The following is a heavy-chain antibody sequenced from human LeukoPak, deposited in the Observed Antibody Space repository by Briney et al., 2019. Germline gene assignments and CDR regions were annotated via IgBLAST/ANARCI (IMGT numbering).Heavy chain of an antibody. V-gene: IGHV3-7*01. Sequence: QPGRSLRLSCAASGFSFSMFWMTWVRQAPGKGPEWVATLSDDGSQKFYLDSVKGRFTISRDNGKNSVFLQMSSLRAEDSALYYCAKGSVPFAENNWFDHWGQGILVTVSS. J-gene: IGHJ5*02. CDR1: GFSFSMFW. CDR2: LSDDGSQK. CDR3: AKGSVPFAENNWFDH. D-gene: IGHD3-16*01.